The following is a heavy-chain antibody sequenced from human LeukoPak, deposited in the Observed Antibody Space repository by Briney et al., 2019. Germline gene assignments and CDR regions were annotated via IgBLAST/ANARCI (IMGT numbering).Heavy chain of an antibody. J-gene: IGHJ4*02. D-gene: IGHD3-22*01. CDR3: AKDRHYYDSSGYYYTYFDY. CDR2: ISGGGGST. Sequence: GGSLRLSCAASGFTFTSYSMNWVRQAPGKGLEWVSTISGGGGSTYYADSVKGRFTISRDNSKNTLYLQVNSLRAEDTAVYYCAKDRHYYDSSGYYYTYFDYWGQGTLVTVSS. V-gene: IGHV3-23*01. CDR1: GFTFTSYS.